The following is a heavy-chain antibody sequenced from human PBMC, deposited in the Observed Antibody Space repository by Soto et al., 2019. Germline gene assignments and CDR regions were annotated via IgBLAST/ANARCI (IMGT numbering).Heavy chain of an antibody. D-gene: IGHD3-10*01. CDR1: SGSISSSTW. Sequence: QVQLQESGPGLVKPSGTLSLTCAVSSGSISSSTWWSWVRQPPGKGLEWIGELYHSGSINYNPSLASRVTMSVDKSKSQFSLKLSSVTAADTAVYHCARRIPRGDPLDYWGQGTLVTVSS. J-gene: IGHJ4*02. CDR2: LYHSGSI. V-gene: IGHV4-4*02. CDR3: ARRIPRGDPLDY.